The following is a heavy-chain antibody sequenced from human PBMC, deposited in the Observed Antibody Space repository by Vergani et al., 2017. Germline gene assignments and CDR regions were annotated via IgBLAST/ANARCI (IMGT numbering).Heavy chain of an antibody. D-gene: IGHD3-22*01. CDR2: IKQDGSEK. J-gene: IGHJ3*02. CDR3: AKDRDYYDSSGYYGGAFDI. CDR1: GFTFSSYW. Sequence: EVQLVESGGGLVQPGGSLRLSCAASGFTFSSYWMSWVRQAPGKGLEWVANIKQDGSEKYYVDSVKGRFTISRDNAKNSLYLQMNSLRAEDTAVYYCAKDRDYYDSSGYYGGAFDIWGQGTMVTVSS. V-gene: IGHV3-7*01.